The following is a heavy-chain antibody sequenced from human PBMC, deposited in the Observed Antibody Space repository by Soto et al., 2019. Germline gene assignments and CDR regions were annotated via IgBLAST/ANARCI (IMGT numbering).Heavy chain of an antibody. CDR3: ARTTILLPAAANRGAPYNYYGLDV. V-gene: IGHV3-7*03. J-gene: IGHJ6*02. CDR1: GFTFSNFW. D-gene: IGHD2-2*01. CDR2: IKQDESEK. Sequence: GGSLRLSCAASGFTFSNFWMSWVRQTPGRGLEWVANIKQDESEKKYVDSVKGRFTIFRDYAKYSLYLQMNSLRAEDTAVYYCARTTILLPAAANRGAPYNYYGLDVWGQGTSVTVSS.